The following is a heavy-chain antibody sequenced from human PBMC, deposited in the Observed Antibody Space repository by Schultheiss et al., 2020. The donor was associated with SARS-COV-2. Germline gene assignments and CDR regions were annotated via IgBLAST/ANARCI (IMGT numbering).Heavy chain of an antibody. Sequence: GGSLRLSCAASGFTFSSYSMNWVRQAPGKGLEWVSSISSSSSYIYYADSVKGRFTISRDNAKNTLYLQMNSLRAEDTAVYYCARDSSIVGAYDAFDIWGQGTMVTVSS. D-gene: IGHD1-26*01. CDR2: ISSSSSYI. J-gene: IGHJ3*02. V-gene: IGHV3-21*01. CDR3: ARDSSIVGAYDAFDI. CDR1: GFTFSSYS.